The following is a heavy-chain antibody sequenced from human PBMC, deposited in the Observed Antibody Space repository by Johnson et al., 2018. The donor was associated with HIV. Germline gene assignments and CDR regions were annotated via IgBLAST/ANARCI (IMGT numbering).Heavy chain of an antibody. Sequence: VQLVESGGGVVQPGRSLRLSCAVSGFTFGDYALSWVRQAPGKGLEWVSFIRSKAYGGTTEYAASVKGRFTISRDDSKSIAYLQMNSLKTEDTAVYYCTREGAYGGSYFVSAFDIWGQGTLVTISS. CDR3: TREGAYGGSYFVSAFDI. D-gene: IGHD1-26*01. CDR2: IRSKAYGGTT. CDR1: GFTFGDYA. V-gene: IGHV3-49*04. J-gene: IGHJ3*02.